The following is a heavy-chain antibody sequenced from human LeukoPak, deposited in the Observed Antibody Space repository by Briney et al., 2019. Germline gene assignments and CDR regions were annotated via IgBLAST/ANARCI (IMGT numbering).Heavy chain of an antibody. Sequence: GGSLRLSCTTSGFTFSDHWMSWVRQAPGKGLEWVSAISGSGGSTYYADSVKGRFTISRDNSKNTLYLQMNSLRAEDTAVYYCAKSFTSSGYPQDFQHWGQGTLVTVSS. D-gene: IGHD3-22*01. CDR2: ISGSGGST. J-gene: IGHJ1*01. V-gene: IGHV3-23*01. CDR3: AKSFTSSGYPQDFQH. CDR1: GFTFSDHW.